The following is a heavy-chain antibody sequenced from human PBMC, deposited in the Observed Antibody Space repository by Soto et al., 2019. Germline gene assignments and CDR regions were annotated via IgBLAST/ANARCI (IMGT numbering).Heavy chain of an antibody. V-gene: IGHV3-30-3*01. CDR2: ISYDGSNK. CDR1: GFTFSSYS. CDR3: ARGVVDTAMVTIGYFDY. D-gene: IGHD5-18*01. J-gene: IGHJ4*02. Sequence: GGSLTLSCAVSGFTFSSYSMHWIRQAPGKGLEWVAVISYDGSNKYYADSVKGRFTISRDNSKNTLYLQMNSLRAEDTAVYYCARGVVDTAMVTIGYFDYWGQGTLVTVSS.